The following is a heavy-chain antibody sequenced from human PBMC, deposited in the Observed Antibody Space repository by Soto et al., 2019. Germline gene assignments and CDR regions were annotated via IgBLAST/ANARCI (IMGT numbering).Heavy chain of an antibody. CDR3: AKSVSGMVRGVPLRKPFDY. CDR2: ISGSGGST. Sequence: PGGSLRLSCAASGFTFSSYAMSWVRQAPGKGLEWVSAISGSGGSTYYADSVKGRFTISRDNSKNTLYLQMNSLRAEDTAVYYCAKSVSGMVRGVPLRKPFDYWGQGTLVTVSS. CDR1: GFTFSSYA. V-gene: IGHV3-23*01. D-gene: IGHD3-10*01. J-gene: IGHJ4*02.